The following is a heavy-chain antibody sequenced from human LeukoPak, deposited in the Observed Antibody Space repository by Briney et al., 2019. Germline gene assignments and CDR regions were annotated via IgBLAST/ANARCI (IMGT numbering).Heavy chain of an antibody. CDR1: GGSFSGYY. V-gene: IGHV4-34*01. D-gene: IGHD3-3*01. CDR3: ARVGITIFAYMDV. CDR2: INHSGST. J-gene: IGHJ6*03. Sequence: SETLSLTCAVYGGSFSGYYWSWIRQPPGKGLEWIGEINHSGSTNYNPSLKSRVTISVDTSKNQFSQKLSSVTAADTAVYYCARVGITIFAYMDVWGKGTTVTVSS.